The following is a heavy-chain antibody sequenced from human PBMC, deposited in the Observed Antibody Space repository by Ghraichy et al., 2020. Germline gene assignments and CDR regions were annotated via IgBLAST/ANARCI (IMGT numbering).Heavy chain of an antibody. J-gene: IGHJ4*02. CDR2: LYDDETA. CDR1: DDSISPYH. CDR3: SKDSFYDRWKVLIH. D-gene: IGHD2-21*01. Sequence: SETLSLTCSVSDDSISPYHWSWVRQSAGRGLEWLGRLYDDETANYNPSLESRIIMSLDTPKKKFSLRLGSVTAADTAVYYCSKDSFYDRWKVLIHWGQGILVTGSP. V-gene: IGHV4-4*07.